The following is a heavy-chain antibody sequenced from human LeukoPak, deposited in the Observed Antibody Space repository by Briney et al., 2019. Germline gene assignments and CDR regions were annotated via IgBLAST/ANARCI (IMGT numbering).Heavy chain of an antibody. D-gene: IGHD2-2*01. V-gene: IGHV1-18*04. J-gene: IGHJ4*02. Sequence: ASVKVSCKASGYTFTSYGISWVRQAPGQGREWRGWISAYNGNTNYAQKLQGRVTMTTGTSTSTAYMELRSLRSDDTTVYYCARDRRPYCSSTSCYSDYWGQGTLVTVSS. CDR2: ISAYNGNT. CDR3: ARDRRPYCSSTSCYSDY. CDR1: GYTFTSYG.